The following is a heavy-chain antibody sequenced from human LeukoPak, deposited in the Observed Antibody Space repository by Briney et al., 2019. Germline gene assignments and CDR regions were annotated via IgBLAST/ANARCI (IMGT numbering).Heavy chain of an antibody. CDR3: ATGGDVDIVATVYFDY. Sequence: ASVKVSCKASGGTFSSYAISWVRQAPGQGLEWMGGIIPIFGTANYAQKFQGRVTITADESTSTAYMELSSLRSEDTAVYYCATGGDVDIVATVYFDYWGQGTLVTVSS. CDR1: GGTFSSYA. CDR2: IIPIFGTA. D-gene: IGHD5-12*01. V-gene: IGHV1-69*13. J-gene: IGHJ4*02.